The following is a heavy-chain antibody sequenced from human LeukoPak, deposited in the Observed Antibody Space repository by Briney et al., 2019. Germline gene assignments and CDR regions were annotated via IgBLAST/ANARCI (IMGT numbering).Heavy chain of an antibody. CDR2: MNPNSGNT. V-gene: IGHV1-8*01. CDR3: ARAPSITGTTPPGY. Sequence: ASVKVSCKASGYTFTSYDINWVRQATGQGLEWMGWMNPNSGNTGYAQKFQGRVTMTRDTSISTAYMELSSLRSEDTAVYYCARAPSITGTTPPGYWGQGTLVTVSS. J-gene: IGHJ4*02. CDR1: GYTFTSYD. D-gene: IGHD1-7*01.